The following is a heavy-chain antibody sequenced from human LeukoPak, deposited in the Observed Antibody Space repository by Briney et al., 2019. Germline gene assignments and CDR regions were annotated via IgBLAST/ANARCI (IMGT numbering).Heavy chain of an antibody. CDR3: ARGSPFDP. Sequence: SETLSLTCTVSRGSISSYYWSWIRQPPGKGLEWIGYIYYSGGTNYKPSLRSRVTISIDTSKNQFSLKLSSVTAADTAVYHCARGSPFDPWGQGTLVIVSS. CDR2: IYYSGGT. V-gene: IGHV4-59*01. J-gene: IGHJ5*02. CDR1: RGSISSYY.